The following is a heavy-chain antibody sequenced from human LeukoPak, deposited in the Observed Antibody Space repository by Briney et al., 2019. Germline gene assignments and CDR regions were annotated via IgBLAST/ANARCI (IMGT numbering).Heavy chain of an antibody. Sequence: ASVKVSCKASGYTFTSYDINWVRQATGQGLEWMGWMNPNSGNTGYAQKFQGRVTMTRNTSISTAYMELSSLRSEDTAVYYCARAIYYYDSSGYYSIAFDIWGQGTMVTVSS. J-gene: IGHJ3*02. CDR2: MNPNSGNT. CDR3: ARAIYYYDSSGYYSIAFDI. CDR1: GYTFTSYD. D-gene: IGHD3-22*01. V-gene: IGHV1-8*01.